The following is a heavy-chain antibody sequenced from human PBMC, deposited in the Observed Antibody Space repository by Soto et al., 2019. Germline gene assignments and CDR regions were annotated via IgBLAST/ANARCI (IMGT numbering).Heavy chain of an antibody. J-gene: IGHJ5*02. Sequence: QVQLQESGPGLVKPSGTLSLTCAVSGGSISSSNWWSWVRQPPGKGLEWIGEIYHSGSTNYNPSLKSRVTISVDKSKNQFSLKLSSVTAADTAVYYCARVTDFWSGYPPSGWFDPWGQGTLVTVSS. CDR1: GGSISSSNW. V-gene: IGHV4-4*02. CDR3: ARVTDFWSGYPPSGWFDP. CDR2: IYHSGST. D-gene: IGHD3-3*01.